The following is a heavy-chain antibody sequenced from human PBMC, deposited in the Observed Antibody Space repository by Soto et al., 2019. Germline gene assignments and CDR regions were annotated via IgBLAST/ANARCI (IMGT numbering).Heavy chain of an antibody. V-gene: IGHV3-33*01. CDR1: GYRFSTYG. Sequence: QVQLVESGGGVVQPGTSLRLSCAASGYRFSTYGMHWVRQAPGKGLEYVAGVRHDGRQEYYGDSVRGRFTISRDNYKNMLTIQMNSLRAEDTAVYYCARGFLAAVYSAHFDYWGQGTPVTVSS. J-gene: IGHJ4*02. CDR2: VRHDGRQE. CDR3: ARGFLAAVYSAHFDY. D-gene: IGHD6-25*01.